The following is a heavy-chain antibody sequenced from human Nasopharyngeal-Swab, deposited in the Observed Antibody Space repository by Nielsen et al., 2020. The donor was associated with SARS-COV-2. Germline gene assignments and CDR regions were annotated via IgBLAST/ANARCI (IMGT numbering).Heavy chain of an antibody. V-gene: IGHV3-74*01. Sequence: VRQMPGKGLVWVSRINSDGSSTSYADSVKGRFTISRDNAKNTLYLQMNSLRAEDTAVYYCARDLFYYGSGNPNSLYYGMDVWGQGTTVTVSS. CDR3: ARDLFYYGSGNPNSLYYGMDV. D-gene: IGHD3-10*01. J-gene: IGHJ6*02. CDR2: INSDGSST.